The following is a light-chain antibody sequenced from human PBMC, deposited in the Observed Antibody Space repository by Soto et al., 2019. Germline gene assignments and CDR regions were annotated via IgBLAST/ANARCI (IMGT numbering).Light chain of an antibody. Sequence: EIVLTQSPGTLSLSPGERATLSCRASQSVSSSYLAWYQQKPGQAPRLLIYGASSRATGIPDRFSGSGSGTDCPLTSSRLEPEDLAVYYCQQYGSSPTFGGGTKVEIK. J-gene: IGKJ4*01. CDR2: GAS. CDR3: QQYGSSPT. V-gene: IGKV3-20*01. CDR1: QSVSSSY.